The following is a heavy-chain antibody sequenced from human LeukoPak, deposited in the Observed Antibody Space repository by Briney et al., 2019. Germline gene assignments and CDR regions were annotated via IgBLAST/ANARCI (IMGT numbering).Heavy chain of an antibody. CDR2: INSDGGST. V-gene: IGHV3-74*01. CDR3: ARERRYGDYPDYYYYMDV. D-gene: IGHD4-17*01. Sequence: GGSLRLSCAASGFTFSSYWMHWVRQAPGKGLVWVSRINSDGGSTSYADSVKGRFTISRDNAKNTLYLQMNSLRAEDTAVYYCARERRYGDYPDYYYYMDVWGKGTTVTVSS. CDR1: GFTFSSYW. J-gene: IGHJ6*03.